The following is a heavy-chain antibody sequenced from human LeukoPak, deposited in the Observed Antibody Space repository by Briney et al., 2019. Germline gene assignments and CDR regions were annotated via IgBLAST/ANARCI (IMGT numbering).Heavy chain of an antibody. CDR3: TREGVYSPDPSSYHRLPFDI. CDR1: GDNFSSYV. V-gene: IGHV1-69*04. J-gene: IGHJ3*02. Sequence: SVKVSCKASGDNFSSYVLTWVRQAPGQGLEWMGRIIPTLDVANFAQKFKGRVSITADKSTNTAHLELGSLRSEDTAVYYCTREGVYSPDPSSYHRLPFDIWGKGTVVIVSS. D-gene: IGHD3-16*02. CDR2: IIPTLDVA.